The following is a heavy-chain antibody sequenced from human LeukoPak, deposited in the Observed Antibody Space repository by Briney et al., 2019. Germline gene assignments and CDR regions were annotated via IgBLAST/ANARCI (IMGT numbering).Heavy chain of an antibody. J-gene: IGHJ4*02. D-gene: IGHD2-2*01. Sequence: GGSLRLSCSASGFTFSSYAMHWVRQAPGKGLEYVSAISSNGGSTYYADSVKGRFTISRDNSKNTLYLQMSSLRAEDTAVYYCVKVTDQLLLDYWGQGTLSPSPQ. CDR1: GFTFSSYA. CDR3: VKVTDQLLLDY. CDR2: ISSNGGST. V-gene: IGHV3-64D*06.